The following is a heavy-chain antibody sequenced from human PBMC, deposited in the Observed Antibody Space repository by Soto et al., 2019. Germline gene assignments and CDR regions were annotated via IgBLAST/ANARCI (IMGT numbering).Heavy chain of an antibody. V-gene: IGHV4-31*03. Sequence: QVQLQESGPGLVKPSQTLSLTCSVSGGSISSGGYYWSWIRQHPGKGLEWVGDIHYRGSTYYNPSLNRRITMPLDTSKSPFSLKLSSVTAADTAVYYCAKEYSVLVPGVMKRGWFDPWGQGTLVTVSS. J-gene: IGHJ5*02. D-gene: IGHD5-12*01. CDR3: AKEYSVLVPGVMKRGWFDP. CDR2: IHYRGST. CDR1: GGSISSGGYY.